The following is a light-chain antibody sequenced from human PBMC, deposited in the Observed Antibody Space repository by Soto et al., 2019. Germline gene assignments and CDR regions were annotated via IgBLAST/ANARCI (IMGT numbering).Light chain of an antibody. Sequence: QSVLTQPPSASGSPGEAVTISCTGTSRDGGGYNYVSWYQQHPGKAPKLMIYEVSKRPSGVPDRFSGSKSGNTASLSLSGLQAEDEADYYCSSYAGSSNRVFAPGPKVPVL. J-gene: IGLJ1*01. CDR3: SSYAGSSNRV. V-gene: IGLV2-8*01. CDR1: SRDGGGYNY. CDR2: EVS.